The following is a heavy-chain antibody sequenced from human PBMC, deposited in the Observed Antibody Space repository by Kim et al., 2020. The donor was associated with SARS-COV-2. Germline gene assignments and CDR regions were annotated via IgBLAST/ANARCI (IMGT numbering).Heavy chain of an antibody. V-gene: IGHV1-24*01. CDR1: GYTLTELS. J-gene: IGHJ1*01. D-gene: IGHD6-13*01. CDR2: FDPEDGET. Sequence: ASVKVSCKVSGYTLTELSMHWVRQAPGKGLEWMGGFDPEDGETIYAQKFQGRVTMTEDTSTDTAYMELSSLRYEDTAVYYCATEGIAAAGSEYFQHWGQGTLVTVSS. CDR3: ATEGIAAAGSEYFQH.